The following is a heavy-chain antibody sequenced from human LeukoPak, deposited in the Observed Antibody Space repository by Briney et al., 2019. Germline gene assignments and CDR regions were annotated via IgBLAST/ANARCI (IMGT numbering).Heavy chain of an antibody. CDR3: ARSPGNIVVVPAAIYYYYYGMDV. Sequence: PGGSLRLSCAASGFTFSSYSMNWVRQAPGKGLEWVSSISSSSSYIYYADSVKGRFTISRDNAKNSLYLQMNSLRAEDTAVYYCARSPGNIVVVPAAIYYYYYGMDVWGQGTTVTVSS. V-gene: IGHV3-21*01. CDR1: GFTFSSYS. J-gene: IGHJ6*02. D-gene: IGHD2-2*01. CDR2: ISSSSSYI.